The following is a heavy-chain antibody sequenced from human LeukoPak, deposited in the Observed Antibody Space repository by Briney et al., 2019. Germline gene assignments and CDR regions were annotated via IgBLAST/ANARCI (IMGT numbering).Heavy chain of an antibody. CDR3: ARVPGPRGYDSDYYYMDV. D-gene: IGHD5-12*01. CDR1: GFTFSSYW. Sequence: GGSLRLSCAASGFTFSSYWMHWVRQAPGKGLVWVSRINSDGSSTNYADSVKGRFTISRDNAKNTLYLQMNSLRAEDTAVYYCARVPGPRGYDSDYYYMDVWGKGTTVTISS. V-gene: IGHV3-74*01. J-gene: IGHJ6*03. CDR2: INSDGSST.